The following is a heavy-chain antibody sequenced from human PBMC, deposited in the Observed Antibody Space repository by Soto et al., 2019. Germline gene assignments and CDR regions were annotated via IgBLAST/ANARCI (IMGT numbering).Heavy chain of an antibody. CDR3: ARDHLRYFDWLPRPNYYYYGMDV. D-gene: IGHD3-9*01. CDR2: INPNSGGT. Sequence: ASVKVSCKASGYTFTGYYMHWVRQAPGQGLEWMGWINPNSGGTNYAQKFQGWVTMTRDTSISTAYMELSRLRSDDTAVYYCARDHLRYFDWLPRPNYYYYGMDVWGQGTTVTVYS. V-gene: IGHV1-2*04. CDR1: GYTFTGYY. J-gene: IGHJ6*02.